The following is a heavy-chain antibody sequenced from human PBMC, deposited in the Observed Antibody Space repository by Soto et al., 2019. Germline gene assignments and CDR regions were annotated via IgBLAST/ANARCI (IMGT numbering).Heavy chain of an antibody. Sequence: QTTLKESGPTLVKPTQTLTLTCTFSGFSLTTDRLGLGWIRQPPGEALEWLAVIYWDDSKTYRPSLESRLTITQDTSKNQVSVTMTNMDYLDTAAYYCAHAYGGRSLYWGQGTLVTVSS. CDR3: AHAYGGRSLY. CDR2: IYWDDSK. V-gene: IGHV2-5*02. CDR1: GFSLTTDRLG. J-gene: IGHJ4*02. D-gene: IGHD1-26*01.